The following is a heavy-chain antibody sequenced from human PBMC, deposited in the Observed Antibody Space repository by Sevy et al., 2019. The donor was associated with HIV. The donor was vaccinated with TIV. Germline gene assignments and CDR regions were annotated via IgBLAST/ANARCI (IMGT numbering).Heavy chain of an antibody. D-gene: IGHD3-22*01. CDR3: TRGGTYYYDSSGSHGSGV. Sequence: GGSLRLSCTASGFTFGDYAMSWFRQAPGKGLEWVGFIRSKAYGGTTEHAASVKGRFTISRDDSKSIAYLQMNSLKTEDTAVYYCTRGGTYYYDSSGSHGSGVWGQGTTVTVSS. V-gene: IGHV3-49*03. J-gene: IGHJ6*02. CDR2: IRSKAYGGTT. CDR1: GFTFGDYA.